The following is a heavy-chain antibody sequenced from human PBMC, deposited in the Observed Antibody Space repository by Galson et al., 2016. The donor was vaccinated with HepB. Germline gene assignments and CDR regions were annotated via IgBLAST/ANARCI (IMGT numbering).Heavy chain of an antibody. D-gene: IGHD3-16*01. V-gene: IGHV3-53*01. Sequence: SLRLSCAASGFTVSSNCMSWVRQAPGKGLEWVSVIYSGGSTYYADSVNGRFTISRDNSKNTLYLQMNNLRAEDTAVSFCAREGGPYRETSGYYYYAMDVWGQGTTVTVSS. J-gene: IGHJ6*02. CDR1: GFTVSSNC. CDR3: AREGGPYRETSGYYYYAMDV. CDR2: IYSGGST.